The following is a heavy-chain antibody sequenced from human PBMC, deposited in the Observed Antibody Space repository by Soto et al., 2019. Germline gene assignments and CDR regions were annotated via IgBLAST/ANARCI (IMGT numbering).Heavy chain of an antibody. J-gene: IGHJ4*02. CDR1: GFTFSSYA. V-gene: IGHV3-23*01. Sequence: GGSLRLSCAASGFTFSSYAMSWVRQAPGKGLEWVSAISGSGGSTYYADSVKGRFTISRDNSKNTLYLQMNSLRAEDTAVYYCAKDALRVYGSGSYCGYWGQGTLVTVSS. CDR3: AKDALRVYGSGSYCGY. D-gene: IGHD3-10*01. CDR2: ISGSGGST.